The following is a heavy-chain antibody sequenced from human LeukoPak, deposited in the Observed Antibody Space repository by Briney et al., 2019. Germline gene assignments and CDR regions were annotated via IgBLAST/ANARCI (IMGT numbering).Heavy chain of an antibody. Sequence: TVKVSCKASGGTFSSYAISWVRQAPGQGLEWMGRIIPILGIANYAQKFQGSVTMTADKSTSTAYMELSSLRSEDTAVYYCARVSSTSWTSRDFDYWGQGTLVTVSS. J-gene: IGHJ4*02. D-gene: IGHD2-2*01. CDR2: IIPILGIA. CDR1: GGTFSSYA. CDR3: ARVSSTSWTSRDFDY. V-gene: IGHV1-69*04.